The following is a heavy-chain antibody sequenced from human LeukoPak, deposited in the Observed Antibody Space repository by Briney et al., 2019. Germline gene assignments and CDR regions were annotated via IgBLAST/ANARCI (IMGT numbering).Heavy chain of an antibody. CDR2: ISYDGSNK. CDR1: GFTFSSYG. Sequence: PGRSLRLSCAASGFTFSSYGMHWVRQAPGKGLEWVAVISYDGSNKYYADSVKGRFTISRDNSKNTLYLQMNSLRAEDTAMYHCARDLVMDHDTFDIWGQGTMVTVSS. D-gene: IGHD2-21*01. V-gene: IGHV3-30*03. J-gene: IGHJ3*02. CDR3: ARDLVMDHDTFDI.